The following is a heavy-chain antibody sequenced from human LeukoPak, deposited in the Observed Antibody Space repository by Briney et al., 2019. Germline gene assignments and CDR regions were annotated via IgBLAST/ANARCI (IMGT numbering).Heavy chain of an antibody. CDR1: GGSISGHY. J-gene: IGHJ4*02. V-gene: IGHV4-59*11. D-gene: IGHD2-21*02. Sequence: SETLSLTSTVSGGSISGHYWSWIRQPPGRGLEWIGCIFYSGSTNYNPSLKSRVTISVDTSKDQFSLNLSSVAAADTAVYYCARTRLSEYYFDYWGQGIPVTVSS. CDR2: IFYSGST. CDR3: ARTRLSEYYFDY.